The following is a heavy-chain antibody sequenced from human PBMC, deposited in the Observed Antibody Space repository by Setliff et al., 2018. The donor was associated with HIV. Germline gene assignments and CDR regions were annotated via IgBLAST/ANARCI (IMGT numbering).Heavy chain of an antibody. CDR3: ARLSVEDGFDV. V-gene: IGHV1-2*02. CDR2: INPYSGDT. Sequence: GASVKVSCKASGYTFTGYIIHWVRQAPGQGLEWVGWINPYSGDTTFAHKFRGRVTMTRDTSTGTAYMELSSLRFDDTAVYYCARLSVEDGFDVWGQGTLVTVSS. J-gene: IGHJ3*01. CDR1: GYTFTGYI.